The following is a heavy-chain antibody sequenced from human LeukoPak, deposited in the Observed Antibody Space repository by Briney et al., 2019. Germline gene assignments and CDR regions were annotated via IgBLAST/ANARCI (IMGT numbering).Heavy chain of an antibody. V-gene: IGHV4-59*01. CDR3: ASVMWGLRRYAFDI. J-gene: IGHJ3*02. D-gene: IGHD1-26*01. CDR1: GGSISSYY. CDR2: IYYSGST. Sequence: PWETLSLTSTVSGGSISSYYWSWIRQPPGKGLECIGYIYYSGSTNYNPSLKSRVTISVDTSKNQFSLKLSSVTAADTAVYYCASVMWGLRRYAFDIWGQGTMVTVSS.